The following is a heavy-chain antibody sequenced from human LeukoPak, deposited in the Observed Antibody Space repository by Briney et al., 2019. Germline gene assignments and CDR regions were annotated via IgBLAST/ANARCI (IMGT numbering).Heavy chain of an antibody. CDR2: ISYDGSNK. D-gene: IGHD6-13*01. CDR3: AKEGSSSWFRAVNWFDP. CDR1: GFTFSSYG. Sequence: GGSLRLSCAASGFTFSSYGMHWVRQAPGKGLEWVAVISYDGSNKYYADSAKGRFTISRDNSKNTLYLQMNSLRAEDTAVYYCAKEGSSSWFRAVNWFDPWGQGTLVTVSS. V-gene: IGHV3-30*18. J-gene: IGHJ5*02.